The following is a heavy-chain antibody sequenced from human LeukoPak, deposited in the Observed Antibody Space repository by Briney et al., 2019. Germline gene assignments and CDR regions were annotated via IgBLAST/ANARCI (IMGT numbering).Heavy chain of an antibody. D-gene: IGHD6-19*01. CDR3: ARAREITVSGTDYFDY. CDR1: GFTFSTYW. J-gene: IGHJ4*02. CDR2: IKHDGSGP. V-gene: IGHV3-7*01. Sequence: PGGSLRLSCAASGFTFSTYWMTWVRRAPGKGLEWVANIKHDGSGPSYLDSVKGRFTISRDNARNSLSLQMSSLRAEDTAVYYCARAREITVSGTDYFDYWGQGTLVTVSS.